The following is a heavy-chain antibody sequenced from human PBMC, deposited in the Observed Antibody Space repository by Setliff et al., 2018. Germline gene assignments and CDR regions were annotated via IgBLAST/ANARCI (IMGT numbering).Heavy chain of an antibody. CDR3: ARTCSGSGCYAGLES. CDR2: MSFDGKNN. D-gene: IGHD2-15*01. Sequence: GGSLRLSCAASGFTFSYYAMHWVRQASGKGLEWVAVMSFDGKNNYYADSVKGRFTISRDNAKNSLYLQMNSLRPEDTAVYYCARTCSGSGCYAGLESWGQGTPVTVSS. V-gene: IGHV3-30*03. J-gene: IGHJ4*02. CDR1: GFTFSYYA.